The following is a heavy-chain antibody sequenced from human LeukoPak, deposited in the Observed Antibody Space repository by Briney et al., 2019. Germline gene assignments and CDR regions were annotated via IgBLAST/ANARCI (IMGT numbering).Heavy chain of an antibody. V-gene: IGHV3-30*03. D-gene: IGHD2-15*01. J-gene: IGHJ4*02. CDR2: ISYDGSNK. CDR1: GFTFSSYG. Sequence: PGRSLRLSCAASGFTFSSYGMHWVRQAPGKGLEWVAVISYDGSNKYYADSVKGRFTISRDNSKNTLYLQMNSLRAEDTAVYYCAGTPLRFDYWGQGTLVTVSS. CDR3: AGTPLRFDY.